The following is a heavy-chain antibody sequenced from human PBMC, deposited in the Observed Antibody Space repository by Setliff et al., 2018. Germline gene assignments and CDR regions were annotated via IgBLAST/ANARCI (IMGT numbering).Heavy chain of an antibody. CDR3: ATLAFTYYYDSSGYYPHDY. CDR1: GYTLTELS. J-gene: IGHJ4*02. D-gene: IGHD3-22*01. V-gene: IGHV1-24*01. CDR2: FDPEDGGT. Sequence: GASVKVSCKVSGYTLTELSMHWVRQAPGKGLEWMGGFDPEDGGTIYAQKFQGRVTMTEDTSTDTAYMELSSLRSEDTAVYYCATLAFTYYYDSSGYYPHDYWGQGTLVTVSS.